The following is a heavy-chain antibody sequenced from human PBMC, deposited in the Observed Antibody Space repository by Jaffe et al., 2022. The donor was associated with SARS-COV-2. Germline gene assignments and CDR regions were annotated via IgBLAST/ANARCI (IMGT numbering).Heavy chain of an antibody. CDR2: IYYSGST. Sequence: QLQLQESGPGLVKPSETLSLTCTVSGGSISSSSYYWGWIRQPPGKGLEWIGSIYYSGSTYYNPSLKSRVTISVDTSKNQFSLKLSSVTAADTAVYYCARDSDIVATITDYWGQGTLVTVSS. CDR3: ARDSDIVATITDY. D-gene: IGHD5-12*01. J-gene: IGHJ4*02. CDR1: GGSISSSSYY. V-gene: IGHV4-39*02.